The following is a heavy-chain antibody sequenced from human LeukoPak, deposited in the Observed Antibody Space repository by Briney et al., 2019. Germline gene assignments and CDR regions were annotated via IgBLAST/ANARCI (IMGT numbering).Heavy chain of an antibody. V-gene: IGHV1-2*02. J-gene: IGHJ4*02. CDR2: INGNSGGT. CDR3: SREFQRSLDY. D-gene: IGHD6-25*01. CDR1: GFTFTGYY. Sequence: ASVKVSCKASGFTFTGYYMHWVRQAPGQGLEWMGWINGNSGGTNYAQKFQGRVTMTRDTSINTAYMELSRLTSDDTAMYYCSREFQRSLDYWGQGTLVTVSS.